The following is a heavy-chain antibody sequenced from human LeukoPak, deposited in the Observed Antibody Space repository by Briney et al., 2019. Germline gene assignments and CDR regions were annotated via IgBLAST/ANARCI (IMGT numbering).Heavy chain of an antibody. CDR3: ARLRAASTGSGWFDP. J-gene: IGHJ5*02. CDR2: ISGYNGNT. Sequence: ASVKVSCKASGYTFSSFGIGWVRQAPGQGLEWMGWISGYNGNTKYAQKLQGRITITTDTSTSTSYMGLRSLRSDDTAVYYCARLRAASTGSGWFDPWGQGTLVTVSS. CDR1: GYTFSSFG. D-gene: IGHD2-2*01. V-gene: IGHV1-18*01.